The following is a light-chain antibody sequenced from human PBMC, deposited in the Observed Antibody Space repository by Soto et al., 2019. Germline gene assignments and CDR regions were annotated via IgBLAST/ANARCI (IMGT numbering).Light chain of an antibody. Sequence: QSALTQPPSASGSPGQSVTISCTRTSSDVGGYNYVSWYQQHPGKAPKHIIYEVTKRPSRVPARFACSKSGNTASLTVSGLQAEDEADYYCSSHAGINDVVFGGGTKLTVL. V-gene: IGLV2-8*01. CDR3: SSHAGINDVV. CDR2: EVT. CDR1: SSDVGGYNY. J-gene: IGLJ3*02.